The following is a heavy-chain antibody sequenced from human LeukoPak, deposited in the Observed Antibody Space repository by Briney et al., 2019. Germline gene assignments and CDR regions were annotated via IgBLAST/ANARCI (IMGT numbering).Heavy chain of an antibody. D-gene: IGHD3-16*01. CDR3: AKDHLAGGAYYYYYYMDV. V-gene: IGHV3-23*01. CDR2: ISGSGDST. Sequence: GGSLRLSCAASGFTFSSYAMSWVRQAPGKGLEWVSAISGSGDSTYYADSVKGRFTISRDNSKNTLYLQMNSLRAEDTAVYYCAKDHLAGGAYYYYYYMDVWGQGTLVTVSS. J-gene: IGHJ6*03. CDR1: GFTFSSYA.